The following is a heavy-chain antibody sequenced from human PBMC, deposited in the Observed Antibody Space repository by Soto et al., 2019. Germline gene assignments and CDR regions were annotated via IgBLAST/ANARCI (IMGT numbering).Heavy chain of an antibody. Sequence: GGSLRLSCAASGFTFSSYGMHWVRQAPGKGLEWVAVIWYDGSNKYYADSVKGRFTISRDNSKNTLYLQMNSLRAEDTAVYYCARDHYGDYVLDYWGQGTLVTVSS. CDR1: GFTFSSYG. CDR2: IWYDGSNK. J-gene: IGHJ4*02. V-gene: IGHV3-33*01. CDR3: ARDHYGDYVLDY. D-gene: IGHD4-17*01.